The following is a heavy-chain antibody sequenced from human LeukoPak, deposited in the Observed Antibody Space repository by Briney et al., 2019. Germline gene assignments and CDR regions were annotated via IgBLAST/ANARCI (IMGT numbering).Heavy chain of an antibody. D-gene: IGHD3-9*01. CDR3: ARLVTIYSYYYYRAV. CDR2: INHSGST. CDR1: GGSFSGYY. J-gene: IGHJ6*03. Sequence: SETLSLTCAVYGGSFSGYYWSWIRQPPGKGLEWIGEINHSGSTNYNPSLKSRVTISVDTSKNQFSLKLSSVTAADTAVYYCARLVTIYSYYYYRAVGAKGPTFTVPS. V-gene: IGHV4-34*01.